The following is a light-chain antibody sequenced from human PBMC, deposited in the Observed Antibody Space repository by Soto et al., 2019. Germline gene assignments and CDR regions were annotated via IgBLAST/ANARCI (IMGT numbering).Light chain of an antibody. CDR2: GAS. J-gene: IGKJ4*01. CDR1: QSVSSTY. CDR3: QQYNKWPLT. V-gene: IGKV3-15*01. Sequence: EIVLTQSPGALSLSPGERATLSCRASQSVSSTYVAWYQQKPGQAPRLLIYGASTRASGVPARFSGSGSGTDFTLTISSLQSEDFAVYFCQQYNKWPLTFGGGTKVDIK.